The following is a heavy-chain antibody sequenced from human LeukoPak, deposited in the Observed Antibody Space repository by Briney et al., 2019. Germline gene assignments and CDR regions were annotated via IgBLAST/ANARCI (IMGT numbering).Heavy chain of an antibody. Sequence: SETLSLTCAVSGYSISSGYYWGWIRQPPGKGLGWIGSIYHSGSTYYNPSLKSRVTISVDTSKNQLSLKLSSVTAADTAVYYCASPHCSSTSCYYHYWGQGTLVTVSS. CDR2: IYHSGST. D-gene: IGHD2-2*01. CDR1: GYSISSGYY. CDR3: ASPHCSSTSCYYHY. V-gene: IGHV4-38-2*01. J-gene: IGHJ4*02.